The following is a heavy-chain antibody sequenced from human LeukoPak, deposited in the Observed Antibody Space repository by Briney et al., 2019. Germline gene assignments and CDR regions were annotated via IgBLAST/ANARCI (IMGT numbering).Heavy chain of an antibody. CDR1: GFPFSSYA. D-gene: IGHD4-17*01. CDR3: GKSPGYTYGDYDPSAELY. J-gene: IGHJ4*02. V-gene: IGHV3-23*05. Sequence: GGSLRLSCAASGFPFSSYAMNWVRQAPGKGLEWVSSIDSGTSAYYGDSLKGRFTISRDNSKNTLYLQLNSLRAEDTAVYYCGKSPGYTYGDYDPSAELYWGQGTLVTVSS. CDR2: IDSGTSA.